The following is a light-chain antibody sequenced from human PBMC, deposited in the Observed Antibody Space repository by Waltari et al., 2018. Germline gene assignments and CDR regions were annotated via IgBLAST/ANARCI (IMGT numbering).Light chain of an antibody. CDR3: QQRSNWPKYT. J-gene: IGKJ2*01. Sequence: EIVLTQSPATLSLSPGERATLSCRASQSVSSYLAWYQQKPGQAPRLLIYDASKSATGIPARFSGSGSVTDFTLTISSLEPEDFAVYYCQQRSNWPKYTFGQGTKLEIK. CDR1: QSVSSY. V-gene: IGKV3-11*01. CDR2: DAS.